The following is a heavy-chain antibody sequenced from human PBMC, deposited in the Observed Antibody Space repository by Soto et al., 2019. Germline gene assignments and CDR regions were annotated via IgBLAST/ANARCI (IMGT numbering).Heavy chain of an antibody. V-gene: IGHV3-30-3*01. J-gene: IGHJ4*02. D-gene: IGHD4-17*01. CDR2: ISYDGSNK. CDR1: GFTFSSYA. CDR3: AREGGHYGDYFDY. Sequence: QVQLVESGGGVVQPGRSLRLSCAASGFTFSSYAMHWVRQAPGKGLEWVAVISYDGSNKYYADSVKGRFTISRDNSKNTLDLQMNSLRAEDTAVYYCAREGGHYGDYFDYWGQGTLVTVSS.